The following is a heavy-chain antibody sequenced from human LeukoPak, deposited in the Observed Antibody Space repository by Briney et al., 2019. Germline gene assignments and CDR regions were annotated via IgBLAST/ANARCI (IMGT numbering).Heavy chain of an antibody. V-gene: IGHV4-30-2*01. CDR3: ARDRAGYYYDSSGYYPATPFDY. CDR1: GGSISSGGYY. CDR2: IYHSGST. Sequence: PSETLSLTCTVSGGSISSGGYYWSWIRQPPGKGLEWNGYIYHSGSTYYNPSLKSRVTISVDRSKNQFSLKLSSVTAADTAVYYCARDRAGYYYDSSGYYPATPFDYWGQGTLVTVSS. D-gene: IGHD3-22*01. J-gene: IGHJ4*02.